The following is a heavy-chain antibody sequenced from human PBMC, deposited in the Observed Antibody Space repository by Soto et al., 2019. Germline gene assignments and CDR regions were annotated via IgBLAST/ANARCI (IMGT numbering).Heavy chain of an antibody. V-gene: IGHV4-30-2*01. CDR1: GGSISSGGYS. J-gene: IGHJ4*02. D-gene: IGHD4-17*01. CDR3: ASYQSDYGDPYFDY. CDR2: IYHSGST. Sequence: SETLSLTCAVSGGSISSGGYSWSWIRQPPGKGLEWIGYIYHSGSTYYNPSLKSRVTISVDRSKNQFSLKLSSVTAADTAVYYCASYQSDYGDPYFDYWGQGTLVTVSS.